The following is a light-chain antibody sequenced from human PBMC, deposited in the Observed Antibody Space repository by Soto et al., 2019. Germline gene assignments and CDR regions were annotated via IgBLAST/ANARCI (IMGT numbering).Light chain of an antibody. CDR2: AAA. Sequence: DIQMSQSPSSLSASVGDRVTIICRASQGISIYLAWYQQKPGNVPKLLIYAAATLQSGVPSRFSGSGSGTEFTLTISSLQPDDFATYYCQQYNSYSFGQGTRLEI. CDR1: QGISIY. CDR3: QQYNSYS. V-gene: IGKV1-27*01. J-gene: IGKJ5*01.